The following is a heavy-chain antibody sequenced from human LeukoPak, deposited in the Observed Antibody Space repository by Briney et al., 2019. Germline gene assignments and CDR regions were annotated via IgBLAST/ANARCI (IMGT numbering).Heavy chain of an antibody. CDR2: IYYSGST. CDR3: ARQMDTAMVTGHYYYYMDV. J-gene: IGHJ6*03. V-gene: IGHV4-59*08. Sequence: SETLSLTCTVSGGCISTYYWSWIRQPPGKGLEWIGYIYYSGSTNYNPSLKSRVTISVDTSKNQFSLKLSSVTAADTAVYYCARQMDTAMVTGHYYYYMDVWGKGTTVTVSS. D-gene: IGHD5-18*01. CDR1: GGCISTYY.